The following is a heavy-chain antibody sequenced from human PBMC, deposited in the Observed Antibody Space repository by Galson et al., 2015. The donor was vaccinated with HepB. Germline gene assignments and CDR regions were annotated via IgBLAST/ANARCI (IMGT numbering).Heavy chain of an antibody. D-gene: IGHD5-18*01. Sequence: SVKVSCKASGGTFSSYAISWVRQAPGQGLEWMGGIIPIFGTANYAQKFQGRVTITTDESTSKAYMELSSLRSEDTAVYYWARVFSSDTGRVGLVLGAFDIWGQGTMVTVSS. CDR3: ARVFSSDTGRVGLVLGAFDI. CDR1: GGTFSSYA. J-gene: IGHJ3*02. CDR2: IIPIFGTA. V-gene: IGHV1-69*05.